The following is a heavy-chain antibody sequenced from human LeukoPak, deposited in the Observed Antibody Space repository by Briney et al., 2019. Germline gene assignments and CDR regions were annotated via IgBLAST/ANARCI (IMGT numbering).Heavy chain of an antibody. CDR1: GWSFSGYY. V-gene: IGHV4-34*01. Sequence: SETLSLTCVVYGWSFSGYYWSPIRQPPGKGLEWIGEINHSGSTNYNPSLKSRVTISLDTSNNQFSLKLSSVTAADTAVYYCARGPGVYWGQGTLVTVSS. D-gene: IGHD1-14*01. CDR2: INHSGST. J-gene: IGHJ4*02. CDR3: ARGPGVY.